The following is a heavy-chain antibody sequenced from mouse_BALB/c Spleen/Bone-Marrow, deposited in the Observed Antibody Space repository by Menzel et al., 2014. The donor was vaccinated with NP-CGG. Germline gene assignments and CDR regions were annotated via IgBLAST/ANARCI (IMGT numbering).Heavy chain of an antibody. CDR2: IRNKAYGYTT. D-gene: IGHD4-1*01. CDR3: ARDMGGILFDS. V-gene: IGHV7-3*02. Sequence: EVMLVESGGGLVQPGGSLRLSCAPSGFTFTDYYMNWVRQPPRKALEWLGFIRNKAYGYTTEYSASVKGRFTISRDNSQGILYLQMNSLRAEDSATYYCARDMGGILFDSWGQGTTLTVSS. J-gene: IGHJ2*01. CDR1: GFTFTDYY.